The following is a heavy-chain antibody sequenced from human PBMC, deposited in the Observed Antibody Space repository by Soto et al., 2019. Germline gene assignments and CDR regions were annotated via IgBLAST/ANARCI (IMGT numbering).Heavy chain of an antibody. CDR1: GGSISSSSYY. V-gene: IGHV4-39*01. CDR3: ARPFPYFDWLLSSEEAGGYGMDV. J-gene: IGHJ6*02. D-gene: IGHD3-9*01. CDR2: IYYSGST. Sequence: PSETLSLTCTVSGGSISSSSYYWGWIRQPPGKGLEWIGSIYYSGSTYYNPSLKSRVTISVDTSKNQFSLKLSSVTAADTAVYYCARPFPYFDWLLSSEEAGGYGMDVWGQGTTVTVSS.